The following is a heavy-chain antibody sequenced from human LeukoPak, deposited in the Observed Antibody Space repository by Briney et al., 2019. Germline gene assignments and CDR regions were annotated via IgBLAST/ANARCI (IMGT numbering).Heavy chain of an antibody. CDR1: GGSFSGYY. V-gene: IGHV4-34*01. D-gene: IGHD2-15*01. J-gene: IGHJ4*02. Sequence: SETLSLTCAVYGGSFSGYYWSWIRQPPGKGLEWIGEINHSGSTNYNPSLKSRVTISVDTSKNQFSLKLSSVTAADTAVYYCARGGLCSGGSCYSGHDYWGQGTLVTVSS. CDR2: INHSGST. CDR3: ARGGLCSGGSCYSGHDY.